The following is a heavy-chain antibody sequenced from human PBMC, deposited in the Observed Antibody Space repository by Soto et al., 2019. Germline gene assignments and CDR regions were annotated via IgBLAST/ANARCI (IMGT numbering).Heavy chain of an antibody. CDR1: GFSLSTSGEG. V-gene: IGHV2-5*01. Sequence: QITLKESGPTQVKPTQTLTLTCTFSGFSLSTSGEGVGWIRQPPGKALEWLALIYWNDDKPYSPSLKNRLTVTNDASKNQVVITMTNMDPVDTATYYCVHSKYTDFWSGYYSFYFDYWGQGTLVTVSS. CDR3: VHSKYTDFWSGYYSFYFDY. J-gene: IGHJ4*02. D-gene: IGHD3-3*01. CDR2: IYWNDDK.